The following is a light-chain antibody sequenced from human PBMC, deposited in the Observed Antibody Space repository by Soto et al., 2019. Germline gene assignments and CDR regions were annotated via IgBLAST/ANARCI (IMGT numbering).Light chain of an antibody. V-gene: IGKV1-5*03. J-gene: IGKJ1*01. Sequence: GDRVTITCRASQSISSWLAWYQQKPGKAPKLLIYKASSLESGVPSRFSGSGSGTEFSLTITSLQPDDFATYYCQQYNSYSQTFGQGTKVDIK. CDR3: QQYNSYSQT. CDR2: KAS. CDR1: QSISSW.